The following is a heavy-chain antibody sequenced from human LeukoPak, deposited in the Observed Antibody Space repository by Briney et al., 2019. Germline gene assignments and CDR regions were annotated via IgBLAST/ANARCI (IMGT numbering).Heavy chain of an antibody. CDR2: INHSGST. CDR3: ARDHSSSWSSLGY. V-gene: IGHV4-34*01. Sequence: SETLSLTCAVYGGSFSGYYWCWIRQPPGKGLEWIGEINHSGSTNYNPSLKSRVTISVDTSKNQFSLKLSSVTAADTAVYYCARDHSSSWSSLGYWGQGTLVTVSS. J-gene: IGHJ4*02. CDR1: GGSFSGYY. D-gene: IGHD6-13*01.